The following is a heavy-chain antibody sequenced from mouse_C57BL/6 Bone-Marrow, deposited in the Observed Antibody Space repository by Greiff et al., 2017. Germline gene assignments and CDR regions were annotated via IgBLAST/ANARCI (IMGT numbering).Heavy chain of an antibody. CDR1: GYTFTDYE. D-gene: IGHD1-1*01. J-gene: IGHJ4*01. CDR3: TRSDFHNIYGSFAPYYYAMDY. Sequence: VQLQQSGAELVRPGASVTLSCKASGYTFTDYEMHWVKQTPVHGLEWIGAIDPETGGAAYNQKFKGKAILTADKSSSTAYMELRSLTSEDSAVYYCTRSDFHNIYGSFAPYYYAMDYWGQGTSVTVSS. V-gene: IGHV1-15*01. CDR2: IDPETGGA.